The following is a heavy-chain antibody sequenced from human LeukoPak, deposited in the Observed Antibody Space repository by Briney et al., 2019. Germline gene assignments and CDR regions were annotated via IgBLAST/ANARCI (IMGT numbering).Heavy chain of an antibody. CDR3: ANQPERYCSGGSCLPSTG. Sequence: GGSLRLSCDASGFSFSDYAMHWVRQAPGKGLEWVSGISAGARNTYYADSVKGRFTISRDNSKNTLFVQMNSLSSDDTAVYYCANQPERYCSGGSCLPSTGWGQGTLVTVSS. D-gene: IGHD2-15*01. V-gene: IGHV3-23*01. CDR2: ISAGARNT. J-gene: IGHJ4*02. CDR1: GFSFSDYA.